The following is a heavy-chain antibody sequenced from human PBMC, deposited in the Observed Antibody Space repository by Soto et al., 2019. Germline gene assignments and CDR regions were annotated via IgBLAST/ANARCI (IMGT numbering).Heavy chain of an antibody. D-gene: IGHD2-15*01. Sequence: SETLSLTCAVYGGSFSGYYWSWIRQPPGKGLEWIGEINHSGSTNYNPSLKSRVTISVDTSKNQFSLKLSSVTAADTAVYYCARGPDIVVVVAATGWVDPWGQGTLVTVSS. J-gene: IGHJ5*02. CDR1: GGSFSGYY. CDR3: ARGPDIVVVVAATGWVDP. CDR2: INHSGST. V-gene: IGHV4-34*01.